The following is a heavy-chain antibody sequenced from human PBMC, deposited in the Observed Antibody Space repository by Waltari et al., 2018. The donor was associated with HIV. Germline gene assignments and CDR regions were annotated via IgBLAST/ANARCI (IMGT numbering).Heavy chain of an antibody. CDR3: ARDPGINIPRYYFDF. D-gene: IGHD3-3*02. CDR1: RSPFSTYA. Sequence: QVQLVESGGGVVQSGGSLSLSCGASRSPFSTYAMHWVRQAPAKGLEWVAYIRYDGSDKSYADSVKGRFTMSRDNSKNTLSLRMNSLRADDTAIYYCARDPGINIPRYYFDFWGHGTTVTV. V-gene: IGHV3-30*02. J-gene: IGHJ4*01. CDR2: IRYDGSDK.